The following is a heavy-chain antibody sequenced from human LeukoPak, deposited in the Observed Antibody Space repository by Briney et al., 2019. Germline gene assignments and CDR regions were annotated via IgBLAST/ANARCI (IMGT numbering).Heavy chain of an antibody. D-gene: IGHD7-27*01. J-gene: IGHJ4*02. CDR2: INPNSGGT. V-gene: IGHV1-2*02. Sequence: ASVKVSCKASGYTFIGYFIHWVRQAPGQGLEWMGWINPNSGGTNYAPKFQGRVTMARDTSISTAYMELSRLKSDDTAVYYCARDIPPGVYDYWGQGTPVTVSS. CDR1: GYTFIGYF. CDR3: ARDIPPGVYDY.